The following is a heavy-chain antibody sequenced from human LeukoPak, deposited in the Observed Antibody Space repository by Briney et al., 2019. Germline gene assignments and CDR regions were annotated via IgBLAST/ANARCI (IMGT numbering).Heavy chain of an antibody. Sequence: SETLSLTRTVSVDSISSSSYYCGWIRQPPGRGLGWIGSIYYSGSTYNNPSLKSRFTISVDTSKNQFSLKLSAVTAADTAVYYCARADSGYNVDVFDICGQGTMVTVSS. V-gene: IGHV4-39*07. D-gene: IGHD5-12*01. CDR3: ARADSGYNVDVFDI. CDR2: IYYSGST. CDR1: VDSISSSSYY. J-gene: IGHJ3*02.